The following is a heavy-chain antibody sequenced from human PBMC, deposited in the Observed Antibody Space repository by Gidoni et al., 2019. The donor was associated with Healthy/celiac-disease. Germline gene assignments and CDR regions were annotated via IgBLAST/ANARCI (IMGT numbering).Heavy chain of an antibody. Sequence: EVQLLESGGGLVQPGGSLRLSCAASGFTFSSYAMSWVRQAPGKGLEWVSAISGSGGSTYYADSVKGRFTISRDNSKNTLYLQMNSLRAEDTAVYYCAKVRGGDYGGKAPLGYWGQGTLVTVSS. J-gene: IGHJ4*02. D-gene: IGHD4-17*01. CDR2: ISGSGGST. V-gene: IGHV3-23*01. CDR3: AKVRGGDYGGKAPLGY. CDR1: GFTFSSYA.